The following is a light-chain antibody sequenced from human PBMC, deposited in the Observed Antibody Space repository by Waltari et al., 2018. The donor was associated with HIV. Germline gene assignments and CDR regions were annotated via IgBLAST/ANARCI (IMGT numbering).Light chain of an antibody. CDR2: QDT. J-gene: IGLJ2*01. V-gene: IGLV3-1*01. Sequence: SYELTQSPSVSVSPGQPASLTCSGDKLGDKYACWYQQKPGQSPVLVIYQDTKRPSGIPERFSGSNSGNTATLTISGTQAMDEADYFCQTWDKSTVVFGGRTKLTVL. CDR3: QTWDKSTVV. CDR1: KLGDKY.